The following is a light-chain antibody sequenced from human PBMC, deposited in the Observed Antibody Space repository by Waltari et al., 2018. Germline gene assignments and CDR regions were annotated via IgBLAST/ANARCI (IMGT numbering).Light chain of an antibody. CDR2: AAS. CDR3: QKYNGAPLT. J-gene: IGKJ4*01. CDR1: QDISDS. Sequence: IQMTQSPSSLSASVGARVTITCRASQDISDSLAWYQHKSGKVPKLLIYAASTLQPGVPSRFSGSGSGTDFTLTIGSLQPEDVATYFCQKYNGAPLTFGGGTKVE. V-gene: IGKV1-27*01.